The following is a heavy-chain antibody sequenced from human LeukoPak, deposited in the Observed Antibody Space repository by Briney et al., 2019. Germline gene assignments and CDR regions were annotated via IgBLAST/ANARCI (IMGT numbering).Heavy chain of an antibody. Sequence: ASVKVSCKASGYTFTSYDINWVRQATGQGLEWMGWMNPNSGNTGYAQKFQGRVTMTRNTSISTAYMELSSLRSEDTAVYYCARDNCSSTSCLFDYWGQGTLVTVSS. CDR2: MNPNSGNT. J-gene: IGHJ4*02. CDR1: GYTFTSYD. CDR3: ARDNCSSTSCLFDY. D-gene: IGHD2-2*01. V-gene: IGHV1-8*01.